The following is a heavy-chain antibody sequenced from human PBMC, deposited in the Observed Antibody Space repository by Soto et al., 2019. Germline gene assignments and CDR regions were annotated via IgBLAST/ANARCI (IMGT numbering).Heavy chain of an antibody. CDR3: AKEFGWELQMSHPYYNSGMDV. J-gene: IGHJ6*02. CDR1: GFTFRSYG. CDR2: MSFDGSNK. V-gene: IGHV3-30*18. Sequence: VGSLRLSCAASGFTFRSYGMHWVRQAPGKGLEWVALMSFDGSNKYYADSVRGRFTISSDNSKSTLYLQMDILRPEDTAVYYCAKEFGWELQMSHPYYNSGMDVWGQGTTVTVYS. D-gene: IGHD3-10*01.